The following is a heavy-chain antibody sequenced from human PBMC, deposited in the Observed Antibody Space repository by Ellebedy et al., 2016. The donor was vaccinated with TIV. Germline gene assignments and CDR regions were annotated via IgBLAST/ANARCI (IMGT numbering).Heavy chain of an antibody. V-gene: IGHV3-48*03. CDR1: GFTFHNYA. CDR2: IPSSGSAI. D-gene: IGHD1-1*01. J-gene: IGHJ6*03. Sequence: GGSLRLSXAASGFTFHNYAMNWVRQAPGKGLEWLSYIPSSGSAIFYADSVKGRFTISRDNAEKSVSLQMNNLRPDDTALYYCVKGTGYYYYMDFWGKGTTVTVSS. CDR3: VKGTGYYYYMDF.